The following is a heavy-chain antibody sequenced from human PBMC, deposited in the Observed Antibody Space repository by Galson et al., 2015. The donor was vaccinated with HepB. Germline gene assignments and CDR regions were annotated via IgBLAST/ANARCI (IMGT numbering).Heavy chain of an antibody. CDR3: ARVIWFGELKDWFDP. CDR2: ISAYNGNT. CDR1: GYTFTSYG. J-gene: IGHJ5*02. V-gene: IGHV1-18*01. D-gene: IGHD3-10*01. Sequence: SVTVSCKASGYTFTSYGISWVRQAPGQGLEWMGWISAYNGNTNYAQKLQGRVTMTTDTSTSTAYMELRSLRSDDTAVYYCARVIWFGELKDWFDPWGQGTLVTVSS.